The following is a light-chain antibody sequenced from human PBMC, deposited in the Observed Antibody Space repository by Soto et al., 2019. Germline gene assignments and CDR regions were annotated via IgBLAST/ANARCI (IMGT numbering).Light chain of an antibody. V-gene: IGLV2-8*01. CDR3: SSYAGSNNFVV. Sequence: QSALTQPPSASGSPGQSVSISSTGTSSDIGVYNYVSWYQQHPGKVPKLMIYEVTKRPSGFPDRFSGSKSGNTASLTVSGLQAEDEADYYCSSYAGSNNFVVFGGGTKLTVL. J-gene: IGLJ2*01. CDR2: EVT. CDR1: SSDIGVYNY.